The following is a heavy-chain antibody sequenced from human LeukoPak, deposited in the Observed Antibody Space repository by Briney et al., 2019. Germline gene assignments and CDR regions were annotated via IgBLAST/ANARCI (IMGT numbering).Heavy chain of an antibody. Sequence: GGSLRLSCAASGFTFSTYAMSWVRKAPGKGLEWVSAISGSTYYADSVKGRFTISRDNSKNTLYLQMNSLRAEDTAVYYCAKDRTAGSWYLFAYGMDVWGQGTTVTVSS. CDR3: AKDRTAGSWYLFAYGMDV. V-gene: IGHV3-23*01. D-gene: IGHD6-13*01. CDR2: ISGST. J-gene: IGHJ6*02. CDR1: GFTFSTYA.